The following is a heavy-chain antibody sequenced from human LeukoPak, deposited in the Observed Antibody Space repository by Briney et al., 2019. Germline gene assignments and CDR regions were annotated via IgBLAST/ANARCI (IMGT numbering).Heavy chain of an antibody. D-gene: IGHD3-22*01. V-gene: IGHV1-69*13. J-gene: IGHJ4*02. Sequence: SVKVSCKASGYTFSSYAISWVRQAPGQGLEWMGGIIPIFGTTNYAQKLQGRVTITADESTSTAYMELSSLRSEDTAVYYCASRTYTYDSSGYYRRNYYFDYWGQGTLVTVSS. CDR3: ASRTYTYDSSGYYRRNYYFDY. CDR1: GYTFSSYA. CDR2: IIPIFGTT.